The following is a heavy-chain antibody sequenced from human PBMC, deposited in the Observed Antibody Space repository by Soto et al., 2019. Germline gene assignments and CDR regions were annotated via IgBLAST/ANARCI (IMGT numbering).Heavy chain of an antibody. CDR3: AKMAVYGDKRTFDS. V-gene: IGHV3-30*18. D-gene: IGHD4-17*01. Sequence: QVQLVESGGGVVQPGRSLTLSCAASGFTFSNYGIHWVRQAPGKGLEWVAVISSDGSDTYYAGAVKGRFTISRDNSKNTLFLQMSSLRTEDTAVYYCAKMAVYGDKRTFDSWGQGTLVIVSS. CDR2: ISSDGSDT. CDR1: GFTFSNYG. J-gene: IGHJ4*02.